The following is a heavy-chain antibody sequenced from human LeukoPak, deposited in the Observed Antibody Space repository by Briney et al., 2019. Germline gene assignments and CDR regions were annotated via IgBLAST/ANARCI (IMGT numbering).Heavy chain of an antibody. CDR3: ARGGVLNAFDF. J-gene: IGHJ3*01. CDR2: INHGGGT. D-gene: IGHD3-10*01. V-gene: IGHV4-34*01. CDR1: GGSLSGYY. Sequence: PSETLSLTCAVYGGSLSGYYWRWIRQLPGKGLEWIGEINHGGGTNYNPSLKSRVTVSLDTSKNQFSLNLSSVTAADTAVYYCARGGVLNAFDFWGQGTMVTVSS.